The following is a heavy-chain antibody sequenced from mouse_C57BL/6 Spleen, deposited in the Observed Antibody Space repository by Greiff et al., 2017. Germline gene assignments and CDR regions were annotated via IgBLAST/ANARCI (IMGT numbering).Heavy chain of an antibody. Sequence: VQLQQPGAELVKPGASVKLSCKASGYTFTSYWMQWVKQRPGQGLEWIGEIDPSDSYTNYNQKFKGKATLTVDTSSSTAYMQLSSLTSEDSAVSYCARSNWAGDYWGQGTTLTVSS. V-gene: IGHV1-50*01. CDR2: IDPSDSYT. J-gene: IGHJ2*01. CDR3: ARSNWAGDY. D-gene: IGHD4-1*02. CDR1: GYTFTSYW.